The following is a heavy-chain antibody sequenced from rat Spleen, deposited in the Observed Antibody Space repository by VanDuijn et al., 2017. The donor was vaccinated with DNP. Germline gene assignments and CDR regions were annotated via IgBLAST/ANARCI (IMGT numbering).Heavy chain of an antibody. J-gene: IGHJ1*01. V-gene: IGHV5-25*01. Sequence: EVQLVESGGGLVQPGRSLKLSCTASGFTFSNYDMAWVRQAPTKGLEWVASISPSGGNTYYRDSVKGRFTVSRDNAKSTLYLQMDSLRSEDTATYYCARHDYGGLYWYFDFWGPGTMVTVSS. CDR2: ISPSGGNT. D-gene: IGHD1-11*01. CDR1: GFTFSNYD. CDR3: ARHDYGGLYWYFDF.